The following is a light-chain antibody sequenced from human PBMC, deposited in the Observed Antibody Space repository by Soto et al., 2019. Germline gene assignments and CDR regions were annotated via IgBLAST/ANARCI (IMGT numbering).Light chain of an antibody. CDR1: SNDVGGYNY. CDR3: CSYAVTYTLWV. V-gene: IGLV2-11*01. J-gene: IGLJ3*02. CDR2: DVT. Sequence: QSALTQPRSVSGSPGQSVTISCTGTSNDVGGYNYVSWYQHHPGNAPKLMIYDVTQRPSGVPDRFSGSKSGNTASLTISGLQAEDEADYYCCSYAVTYTLWVFGGGTKLTVL.